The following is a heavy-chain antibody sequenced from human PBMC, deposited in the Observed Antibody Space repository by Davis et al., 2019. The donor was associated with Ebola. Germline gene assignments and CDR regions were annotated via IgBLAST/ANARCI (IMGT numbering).Heavy chain of an antibody. Sequence: ASVKVSCKASGYTFTSYYMHWVRQAPGQRFEWMGWINSGNGNTEYSQKFQGRVTITRDTSASTAYMELSSLRSEDTAVYYCARDPGGIVGAGFDYWGQGTLVTVSS. CDR2: INSGNGNT. V-gene: IGHV1-3*01. D-gene: IGHD1-26*01. CDR3: ARDPGGIVGAGFDY. J-gene: IGHJ4*02. CDR1: GYTFTSYY.